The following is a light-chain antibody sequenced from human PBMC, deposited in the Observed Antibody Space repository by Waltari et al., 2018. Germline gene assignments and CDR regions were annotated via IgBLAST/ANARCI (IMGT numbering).Light chain of an antibody. J-gene: IGKJ4*01. CDR2: AAS. V-gene: IGKV1-39*01. CDR3: QQTYSTPPVT. CDR1: QSISTY. Sequence: DIQMTQSPSSLSASVVDRVTITCRASQSISTYLTWYQQKPRKAPKLLIYAASRLQSGVPSRFSGSGSGTEFTLTITSLQPEDFATYYCQQTYSTPPVTFGGGTKVEIK.